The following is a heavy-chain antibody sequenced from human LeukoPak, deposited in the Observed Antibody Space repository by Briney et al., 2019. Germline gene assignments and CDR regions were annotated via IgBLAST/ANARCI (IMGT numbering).Heavy chain of an antibody. Sequence: SETLSLTCTVSGGSLSGLYWSWIRQPPGKGLEWIGYVYYSGSTNYNPSLKSRVTISVDKSKNQFSLKLSSMTAADTAVYYCARAAGVGYAFDIWGQGTMVTVSS. CDR1: GGSLSGLY. CDR3: ARAAGVGYAFDI. D-gene: IGHD7-27*01. J-gene: IGHJ3*02. V-gene: IGHV4-59*11. CDR2: VYYSGST.